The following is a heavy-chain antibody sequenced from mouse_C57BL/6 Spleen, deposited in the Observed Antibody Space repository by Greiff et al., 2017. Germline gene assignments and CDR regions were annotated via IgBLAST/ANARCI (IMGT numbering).Heavy chain of an antibody. D-gene: IGHD2-3*01. CDR1: GYSFTSYY. J-gene: IGHJ1*03. Sequence: QVQLKESGPELVKPGASVKISCKASGYSFTSYYIHWVKQRPGQGLEWIGWIYPGSGNTKYNEKFKGKATLTADTSSSTAYMQLSSLTSEDSAVYYCARGLLPPYWYFDVWGTGTTVTVSS. CDR3: ARGLLPPYWYFDV. V-gene: IGHV1-66*01. CDR2: IYPGSGNT.